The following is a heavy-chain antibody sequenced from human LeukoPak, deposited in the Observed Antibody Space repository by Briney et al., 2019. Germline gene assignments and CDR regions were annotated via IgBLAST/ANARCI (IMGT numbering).Heavy chain of an antibody. CDR1: GYSISSDYY. V-gene: IGHV4-38-2*02. D-gene: IGHD4-11*01. Sequence: SETLSLTCTVSGYSISSDYYWGWIRQPPGKGLEWIGRIYSSGSTNYNPSLKSRVTISLDTSKNQFSLKLSSVTAADTAVYYCARGSHTVTTDYWGQGTLVTVSS. J-gene: IGHJ4*02. CDR2: IYSSGST. CDR3: ARGSHTVTTDY.